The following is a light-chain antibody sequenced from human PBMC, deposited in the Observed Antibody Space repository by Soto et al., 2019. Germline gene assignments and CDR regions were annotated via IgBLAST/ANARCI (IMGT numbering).Light chain of an antibody. CDR3: QVWDSSSDHVV. Sequence: SYELTQPPSVSVAPGKTARIPCGGNNIGSKSVHWYQQKPGQAPVLVIYYDSDRPSGIPERFSGSNSGNTATLTISRVEAGDEAYYYCQVWDSSSDHVVFGGGTKLTVL. J-gene: IGLJ2*01. V-gene: IGLV3-21*04. CDR1: NIGSKS. CDR2: YDS.